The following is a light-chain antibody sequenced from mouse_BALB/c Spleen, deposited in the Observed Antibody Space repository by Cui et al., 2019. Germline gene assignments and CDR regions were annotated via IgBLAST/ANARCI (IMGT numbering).Light chain of an antibody. CDR3: LQRNSYPYT. CDR1: QGIRGN. J-gene: IGKJ2*01. CDR2: STS. V-gene: IGKV9-123*01. Sequence: IQMIQSLWSMFASLGDRVNLVCRASQGIRGNVDWYQQEPGGTIKLLFYSTSHLNAGVPSRFSGSGSGSDYSLTISSLESEDFADYYCLQRNSYPYTFGGGTKLEIK.